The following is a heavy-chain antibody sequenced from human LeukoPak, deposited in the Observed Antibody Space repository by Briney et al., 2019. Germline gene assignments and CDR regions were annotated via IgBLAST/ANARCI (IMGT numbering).Heavy chain of an antibody. CDR1: GDSISNHY. CDR2: IHTSGST. J-gene: IGHJ3*02. Sequence: SETLSLTCTVSGDSISNHYWGWVRQPAGKGLEWIGRIHTSGSTNYNPSLKSRVTLSVDTAKNQFSLKLTSVTAADTAVYYCVRIELPDVGGAFDIWGRGTMVTVS. CDR3: VRIELPDVGGAFDI. V-gene: IGHV4-4*07. D-gene: IGHD3-10*02.